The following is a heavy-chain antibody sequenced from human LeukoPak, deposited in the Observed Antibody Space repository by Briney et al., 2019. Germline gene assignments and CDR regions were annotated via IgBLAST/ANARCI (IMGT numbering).Heavy chain of an antibody. CDR1: GYTFTGYY. CDR2: INPNSGGT. D-gene: IGHD4-11*01. J-gene: IGHJ4*02. V-gene: IGHV1-2*02. CDR3: ARGGGVTTVIGAH. Sequence: ASVKVSCKASGYTFTGYYMRWVRQAPGQGLEWMGWINPNSGGTNYAQKFQGRVTMTRDTSISTAYMELSRLRSDDTAVYYCARGGGVTTVIGAHWGQGTLVTVSS.